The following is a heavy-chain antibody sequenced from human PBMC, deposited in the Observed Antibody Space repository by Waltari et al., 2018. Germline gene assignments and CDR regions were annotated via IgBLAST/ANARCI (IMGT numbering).Heavy chain of an antibody. CDR2: IYYSGST. J-gene: IGHJ4*02. CDR1: GGSISSHY. D-gene: IGHD4-17*01. Sequence: QVQLQESGPGLVKPSETLSLTCTVSGGSISSHYWSWIRQPPGKGLEGIGYIYYSGSTNYNPSLKSRVTISVDTSKNQFSLKLSSVTAADTAVYYCARAYGDNGRYYFDYWGQGTLVTVSS. CDR3: ARAYGDNGRYYFDY. V-gene: IGHV4-59*11.